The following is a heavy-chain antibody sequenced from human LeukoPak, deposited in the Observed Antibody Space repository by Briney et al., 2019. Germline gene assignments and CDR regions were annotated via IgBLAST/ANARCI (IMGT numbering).Heavy chain of an antibody. V-gene: IGHV3-43D*03. CDR2: ISWDGGST. J-gene: IGHJ4*02. Sequence: GGSLRLSCAASGFTFDDYAMHWVRQAPGTGLEGASLISWDGGSTYYADSVKGRFTISRDNSKNSLYLQMNSLRAEDTAVYYCANSLSYYDSSGYYFDYWGQGTLVTVSS. D-gene: IGHD3-22*01. CDR1: GFTFDDYA. CDR3: ANSLSYYDSSGYYFDY.